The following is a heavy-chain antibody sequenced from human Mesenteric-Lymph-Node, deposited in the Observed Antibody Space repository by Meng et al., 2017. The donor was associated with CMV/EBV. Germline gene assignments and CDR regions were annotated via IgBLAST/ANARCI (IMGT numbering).Heavy chain of an antibody. J-gene: IGHJ4*02. D-gene: IGHD5-12*01. Sequence: SLKISCAASGFTFDDYGMHWVRQTPGKGLEWVSGISWNSGSIGYADSVKGRFAISRDNAKNTLYLQMNSLRAEDMALYYCAKVQGKFDTSGPLDSWGQGTLVTVSS. CDR3: AKVQGKFDTSGPLDS. CDR2: ISWNSGSI. V-gene: IGHV3-9*03. CDR1: GFTFDDYG.